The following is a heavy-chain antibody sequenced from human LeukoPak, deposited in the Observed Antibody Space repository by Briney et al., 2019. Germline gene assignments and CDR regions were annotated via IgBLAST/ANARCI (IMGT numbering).Heavy chain of an antibody. CDR3: ARRYCSSTNCYSFDS. V-gene: IGHV3-21*01. CDR2: ITSTSDYI. D-gene: IGHD2-2*01. CDR1: GFTFSSYS. Sequence: AGGSLRLSCAASGFTFSSYSMNWVRQAPGKGLEWISSITSTSDYIYYADSVKGRFTISRDNAKNSLYLQMSSLRAEDTAVYYCARRYCSSTNCYSFDSWGQGTLVTVSS. J-gene: IGHJ4*02.